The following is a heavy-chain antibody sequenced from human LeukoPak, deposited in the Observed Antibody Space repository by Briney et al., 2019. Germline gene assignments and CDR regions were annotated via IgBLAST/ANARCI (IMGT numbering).Heavy chain of an antibody. CDR2: ISAYNGNT. V-gene: IGHV1-18*01. CDR3: ARDSTVTTPFDI. Sequence: ASVKVSCKASGYTFTSYGISWVRQAPGQGLEWMGWISAYNGNTNYAQKLQGRVTMTADISTSTACMELRSLRSDDTAVYYCARDSTVTTPFDIWGQGTMVTVSS. CDR1: GYTFTSYG. J-gene: IGHJ3*02. D-gene: IGHD4-17*01.